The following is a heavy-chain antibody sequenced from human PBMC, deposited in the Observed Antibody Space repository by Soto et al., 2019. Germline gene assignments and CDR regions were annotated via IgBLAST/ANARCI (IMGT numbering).Heavy chain of an antibody. J-gene: IGHJ5*02. V-gene: IGHV4-31*03. CDR3: ARGGYSGPNWFDP. CDR2: IYHSGST. Sequence: QVQLQESGPGLVKPSQTLSLTCSVSGGSISRDGYYWSWIRQHSGEGLEWIGYIYHSGSTYYNPSXXXRXXISVDTSQNQFSLKLTSVTAADTAIYYCARGGYSGPNWFDPWGQGTLVTVSS. D-gene: IGHD5-12*01. CDR1: GGSISRDGYY.